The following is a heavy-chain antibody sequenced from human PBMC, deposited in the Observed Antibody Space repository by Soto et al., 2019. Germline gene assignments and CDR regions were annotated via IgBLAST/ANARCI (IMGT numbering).Heavy chain of an antibody. Sequence: TLSLTCAISGDSVSSYSAAWNWIRQSPSGGLEWLGRTYYRSRFFSDYAESVKSRIIINPDTSKNQFSLQLKSVTPEDTAVYYCVRDRYSSSGWFDPWGQGTPVTV. V-gene: IGHV6-1*01. CDR3: VRDRYSSSGWFDP. D-gene: IGHD3-10*01. CDR1: GDSVSSYSAA. J-gene: IGHJ5*02. CDR2: TYYRSRFFS.